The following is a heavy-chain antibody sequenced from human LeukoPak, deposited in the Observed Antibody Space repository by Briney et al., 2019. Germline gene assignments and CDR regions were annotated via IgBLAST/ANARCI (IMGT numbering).Heavy chain of an antibody. J-gene: IGHJ6*03. CDR2: INPSGGST. CDR1: GYTFTSYY. V-gene: IGHV1-46*01. Sequence: ASVKVSCKASGYTFTSYYMHWVRQAPGQGLEWMGIINPSGGSTSYAQKFQGRVTMTRDMSTSAVYMELSSLRSEDTAVYYCARDSVMGAVAGTTYYYYYMDVWGKGTTVTVSS. D-gene: IGHD6-19*01. CDR3: ARDSVMGAVAGTTYYYYYMDV.